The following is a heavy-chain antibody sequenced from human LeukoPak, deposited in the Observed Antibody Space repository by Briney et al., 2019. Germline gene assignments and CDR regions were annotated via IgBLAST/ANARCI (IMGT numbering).Heavy chain of an antibody. CDR1: GFTFSTYA. V-gene: IGHV3-30-3*01. CDR3: ARDLKYSSSWYYFDY. Sequence: GGSLRLSCAASGFTFSTYAMHWVRQAPGKGLEWVAVISYDGSNKYYADFVKGRFTISRDSSKNTLYLQVSSLRAEDTAVYYCARDLKYSSSWYYFDYWGQGTLVTVSS. J-gene: IGHJ4*02. D-gene: IGHD6-13*01. CDR2: ISYDGSNK.